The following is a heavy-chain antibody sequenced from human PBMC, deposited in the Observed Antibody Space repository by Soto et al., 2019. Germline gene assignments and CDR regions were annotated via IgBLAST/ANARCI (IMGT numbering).Heavy chain of an antibody. D-gene: IGHD2-21*02. Sequence: SETLSLTCTVSGGSISSYYWSWIRQPPGKGLEWIGYIYYSGSTNYNPSLKSRVTISVDTSKNQFSLKLGSVTAADTAVYYCARGGTAKLAYCGGDCYSNPRYYYYYYGMDVWGQGTTVTVSS. CDR3: ARGGTAKLAYCGGDCYSNPRYYYYYYGMDV. CDR1: GGSISSYY. CDR2: IYYSGST. V-gene: IGHV4-59*01. J-gene: IGHJ6*02.